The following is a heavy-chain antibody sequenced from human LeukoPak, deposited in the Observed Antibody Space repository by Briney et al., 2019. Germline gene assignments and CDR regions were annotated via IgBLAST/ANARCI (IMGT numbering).Heavy chain of an antibody. V-gene: IGHV3-7*01. D-gene: IGHD2-2*01. CDR2: IKQDGSEK. Sequence: GGSLRLSCAASGFTFSSYWMSWVRQAPGKGLEWVANIKQDGSEKYYVDSVKCRFTISRDNAKNSLYLQMNSLRAEDTAVYYCARAGYCSSTSCYNFDDWGQGTLVTVSS. CDR1: GFTFSSYW. J-gene: IGHJ4*02. CDR3: ARAGYCSSTSCYNFDD.